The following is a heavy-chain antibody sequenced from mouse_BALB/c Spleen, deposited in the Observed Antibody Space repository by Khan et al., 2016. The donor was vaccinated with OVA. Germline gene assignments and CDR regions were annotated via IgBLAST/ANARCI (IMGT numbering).Heavy chain of an antibody. Sequence: QVQLKQLGPGLVAPSQSLSITCTVSGFSLTTYGVHWVRQPPGKGLEWLVVIWSDGSTNYNSVLKSRLSISKDNSKSQVFLKMNSLQTDDTAMYYCARWFDGYSSLYAMDYWGQGTSVTASS. CDR3: ARWFDGYSSLYAMDY. J-gene: IGHJ4*01. CDR1: GFSLTTYG. V-gene: IGHV2-6*02. CDR2: IWSDGST. D-gene: IGHD2-3*01.